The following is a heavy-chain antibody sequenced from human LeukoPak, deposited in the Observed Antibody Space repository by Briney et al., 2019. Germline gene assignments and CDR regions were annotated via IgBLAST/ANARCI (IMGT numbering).Heavy chain of an antibody. CDR3: AXXXXXXXXFWSGSPDYFDY. V-gene: IGHV4-59*08. D-gene: IGHD3-3*01. J-gene: IGHJ4*02. CDR1: GGSISSYY. CDR2: IYYSGST. Sequence: SETLSLTCTVSGGSISSYYWSWIRQPPGKGLEWIGYIYYSGSTNYNPSLKSRVTISVDTSKNQFSLKLSSVTAADTAVYYCAXXXXXXXXFWSGSPDYFDYWGQGTLVTVSS.